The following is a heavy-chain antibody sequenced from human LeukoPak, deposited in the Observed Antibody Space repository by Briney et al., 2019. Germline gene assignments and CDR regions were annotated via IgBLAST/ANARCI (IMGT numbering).Heavy chain of an antibody. CDR2: IYTSGST. V-gene: IGHV4-4*07. CDR3: ARAKPARYSSGWYYFDY. Sequence: SETLSLTCTVSGGSISSYYWSWIRQPAGKGLEWIGRIYTSGSTNYNPSLKSRVTMSVDTSKNQFSLKLSSVTAADTAVYYCARAKPARYSSGWYYFDYWGQGTLVTVSS. J-gene: IGHJ4*02. CDR1: GGSISSYY. D-gene: IGHD6-19*01.